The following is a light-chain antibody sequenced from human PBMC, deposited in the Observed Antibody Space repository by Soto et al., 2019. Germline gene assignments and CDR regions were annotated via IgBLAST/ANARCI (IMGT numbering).Light chain of an antibody. CDR2: DAS. V-gene: IGKV1-5*01. CDR1: QSISSW. CDR3: QQYNSYCT. Sequence: DIHMTQSPSTLSASVGYRFTITCRASQSISSWLAWYQQKPGKAPKLLIYDASSLESGVPSRLSGSGSGTEFTLTISSMKPDDFATYYCQQYNSYCTFGQGTKVDIK. J-gene: IGKJ1*01.